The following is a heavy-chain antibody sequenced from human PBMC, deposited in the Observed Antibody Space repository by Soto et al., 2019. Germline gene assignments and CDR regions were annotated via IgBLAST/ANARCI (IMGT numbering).Heavy chain of an antibody. Sequence: PGGSLRLSCAASGFTFNNATMHWVRQAPGRGLEWVALINSNAYGTYYADSVKGRFTISRDNSKNSLYLQMNSLRTEDTAFYYCAKTPAPYSYYGMDVWGQGTTVTVSS. J-gene: IGHJ6*02. CDR1: GFTFNNAT. CDR2: INSNAYGT. CDR3: AKTPAPYSYYGMDV. V-gene: IGHV3-43*01. D-gene: IGHD6-25*01.